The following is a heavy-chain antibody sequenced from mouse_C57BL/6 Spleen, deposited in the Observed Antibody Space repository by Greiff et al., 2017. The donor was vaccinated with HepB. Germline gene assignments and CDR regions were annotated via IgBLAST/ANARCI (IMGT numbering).Heavy chain of an antibody. D-gene: IGHD1-1*01. V-gene: IGHV2-2*01. J-gene: IGHJ4*01. CDR1: GFSLTSYG. CDR3: DNLLRRSAMDY. CDR2: IWSGGST. Sequence: VQLQQSGPGLVQPSQSLSITCTVSGFSLTSYGVHWVRQSPGKGLEWLGVIWSGGSTDYNAAFISRLSISKDNTKSQVFFRMNSLQAYDTAKYYSDNLLRRSAMDYWGQGTAVTVSS.